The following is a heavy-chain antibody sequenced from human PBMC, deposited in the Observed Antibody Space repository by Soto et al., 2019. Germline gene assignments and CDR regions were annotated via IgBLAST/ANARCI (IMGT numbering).Heavy chain of an antibody. CDR1: GGTFSSYA. CDR3: ARSQGSSTSLEIYYYYYYGMDV. J-gene: IGHJ6*02. CDR2: INPISGTA. D-gene: IGHD2-2*01. Sequence: QVQLVQSGAEVKKPGSSVKVSCKASGGTFSSYAISWVRQAPGQGLEWMGGINPISGTANYAQKFQGRVTLTADESTSTAYMELSSLRSEDTAVYYCARSQGSSTSLEIYYYYYYGMDVWGQGTTVTVSS. V-gene: IGHV1-69*01.